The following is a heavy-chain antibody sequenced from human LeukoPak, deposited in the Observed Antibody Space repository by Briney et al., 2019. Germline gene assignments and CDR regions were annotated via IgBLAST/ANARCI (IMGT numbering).Heavy chain of an antibody. V-gene: IGHV5-51*01. D-gene: IGHD5-24*01. CDR2: IHPGDSDT. Sequence: GESLKISCKGSGYSFPSDWIGWVRQMPGKGLEYMGIIHPGDSDTRYSPSFQGQVTISVDRSSSTAYIQWSRLKASDTAMYYCATHPGGLQSGFDNWGQGTLVTVSS. CDR1: GYSFPSDW. CDR3: ATHPGGLQSGFDN. J-gene: IGHJ4*02.